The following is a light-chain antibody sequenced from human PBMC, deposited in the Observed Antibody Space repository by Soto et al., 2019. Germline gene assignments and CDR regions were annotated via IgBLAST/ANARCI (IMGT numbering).Light chain of an antibody. J-gene: IGLJ1*01. CDR2: EVS. CDR3: SSYTSSSTYV. CDR1: SSDVGGYNY. Sequence: QSVLTQPAAVSGSPGQSITISCTGTSSDVGGYNYVSWYQQHPGKAPQLMIYEVSNRPSGVSNRLSGSKSGNTASLTISGLQAEDEADYYCSSYTSSSTYVFGTGTKATVL. V-gene: IGLV2-14*01.